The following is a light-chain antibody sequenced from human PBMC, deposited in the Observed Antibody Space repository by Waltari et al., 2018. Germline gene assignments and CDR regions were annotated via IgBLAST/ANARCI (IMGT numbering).Light chain of an antibody. CDR1: SSNIGAGYD. V-gene: IGLV1-40*01. CDR2: GNS. CDR3: QSYDSSLSGSV. Sequence: QSGLTQPPSVSGAPGQRVTISCTGSSSNIGAGYDVHWYQLLPGTAPKLPIYGNSHRPSGVPDRFSGSKSGTSAALAITGLQAEDEAGYYCQSYDSSLSGSVFGGGTKLTVL. J-gene: IGLJ2*01.